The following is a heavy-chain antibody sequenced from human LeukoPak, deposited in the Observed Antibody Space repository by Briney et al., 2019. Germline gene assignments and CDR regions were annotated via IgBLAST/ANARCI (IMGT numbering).Heavy chain of an antibody. Sequence: SVKVSCKASGGTFSSYAISWVRQAPGQGLEWMGGIIPIFGTANYAQKFQGRVTITTDESTSTAYMEQSSLRSEDTAVYYCARAYDFWSSPMDVWGKGTTVTVSS. V-gene: IGHV1-69*05. CDR3: ARAYDFWSSPMDV. CDR2: IIPIFGTA. J-gene: IGHJ6*03. D-gene: IGHD3-3*01. CDR1: GGTFSSYA.